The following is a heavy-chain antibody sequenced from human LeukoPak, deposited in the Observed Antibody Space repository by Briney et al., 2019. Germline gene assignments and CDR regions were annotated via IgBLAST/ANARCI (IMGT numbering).Heavy chain of an antibody. Sequence: SGGSLRLSCAASGFTFSSYAMSWVRQAPGKGLEWVSAISGSGGSTYYADSVKGRFTISRDNSKNTLYLQMNSLRAEDTTVYYCAKNPPRSGYYYGSGSYCIDYWGQGTLVTVSS. V-gene: IGHV3-23*01. D-gene: IGHD3-10*01. CDR1: GFTFSSYA. CDR2: ISGSGGST. J-gene: IGHJ4*02. CDR3: AKNPPRSGYYYGSGSYCIDY.